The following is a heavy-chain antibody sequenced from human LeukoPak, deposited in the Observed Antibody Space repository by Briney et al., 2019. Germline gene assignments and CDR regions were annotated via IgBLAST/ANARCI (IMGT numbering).Heavy chain of an antibody. D-gene: IGHD3-3*01. CDR3: ATFRFLGT. J-gene: IGHJ3*01. V-gene: IGHV3-7*03. Sequence: GGSLRLSCAASGFTFNNYWMTWVRQGPGKGLEWEANIKPDGNEKYYVDSVKGRFTISRDNVKNSLYLQMNSLRAEDTAIYYCATFRFLGTWGQGTMVTVSP. CDR2: IKPDGNEK. CDR1: GFTFNNYW.